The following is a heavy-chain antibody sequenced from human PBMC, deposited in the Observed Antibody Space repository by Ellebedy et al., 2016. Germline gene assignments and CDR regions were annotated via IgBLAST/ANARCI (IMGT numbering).Heavy chain of an antibody. Sequence: GESLKISCAASGFTFSSYAMSWVRQAPGKGLEWVSAISGSGDSTYYADSVEGRFTISRDNSKNTLYLEMNSLRAEDTAVYYCAFRPSSSSYKYYFDYWGQGTLVTVSS. CDR2: ISGSGDST. J-gene: IGHJ4*02. CDR1: GFTFSSYA. D-gene: IGHD6-13*01. V-gene: IGHV3-23*01. CDR3: AFRPSSSSYKYYFDY.